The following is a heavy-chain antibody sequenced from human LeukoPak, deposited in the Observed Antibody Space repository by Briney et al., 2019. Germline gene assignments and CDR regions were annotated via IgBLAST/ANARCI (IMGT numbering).Heavy chain of an antibody. CDR1: GFTFSSHG. Sequence: GGCLRLSCAASGFTFSSHGLHWVRQSPGKGLEWVAVIWYDGSNKYYADSVKGPFTISRDNSKNTLYLQMDSLRAEDTAVYYCVRWGTGKILDYWGQGTLVTVSS. J-gene: IGHJ4*02. V-gene: IGHV3-33*01. D-gene: IGHD3-16*01. CDR2: IWYDGSNK. CDR3: VRWGTGKILDY.